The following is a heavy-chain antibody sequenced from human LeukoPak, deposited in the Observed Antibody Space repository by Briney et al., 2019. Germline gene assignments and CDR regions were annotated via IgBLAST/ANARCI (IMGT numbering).Heavy chain of an antibody. Sequence: SETLSLTCAVSDGSISSSNWWSWVRQPPGKGLEWIGEIHQRGTTNYNPSLKSRVTISVDKSKNQFSLNLSSVTAADTAVYYCASGYSGYDRVGYYFDYWGQGTLVTVSS. V-gene: IGHV4-4*02. CDR3: ASGYSGYDRVGYYFDY. D-gene: IGHD5-12*01. J-gene: IGHJ4*02. CDR2: IHQRGTT. CDR1: DGSISSSNW.